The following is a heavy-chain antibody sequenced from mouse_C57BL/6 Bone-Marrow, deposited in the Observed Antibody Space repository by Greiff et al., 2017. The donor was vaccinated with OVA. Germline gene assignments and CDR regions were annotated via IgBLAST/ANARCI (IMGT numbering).Heavy chain of an antibody. CDR2: ISSGSSTI. D-gene: IGHD4-1*01. Sequence: EVKLVESGGGLVKPGGSLKLSCAASGFTFSDYGMHWVRQAPEKGLEWVAYISSGSSTIYYADTVKGRFTISRDNAKNTLFLQMTSLRSEDTAMYYCARPGTGPFDYWGQGTTLTVSS. V-gene: IGHV5-17*01. J-gene: IGHJ2*01. CDR3: ARPGTGPFDY. CDR1: GFTFSDYG.